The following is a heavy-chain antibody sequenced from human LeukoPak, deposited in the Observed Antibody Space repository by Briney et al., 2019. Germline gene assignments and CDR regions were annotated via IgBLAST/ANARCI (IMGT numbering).Heavy chain of an antibody. D-gene: IGHD4-17*01. CDR1: GFTFSSYS. Sequence: GGSLRLSCAASGFTFSSYSMNWVRQAPGKGLEWVSSISSSSSYIYYADSVKGRFTISRDNAKNSLYLQMNSLRAEDAAVYYCARDVGDDYGDSDAFDIWGQWTMVTVSS. CDR2: ISSSSSYI. J-gene: IGHJ3*02. V-gene: IGHV3-21*01. CDR3: ARDVGDDYGDSDAFDI.